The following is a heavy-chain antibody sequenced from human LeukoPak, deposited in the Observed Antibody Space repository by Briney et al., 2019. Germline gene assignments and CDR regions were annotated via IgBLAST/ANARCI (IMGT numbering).Heavy chain of an antibody. V-gene: IGHV3-43*02. Sequence: PGGSLTLSRVASGLPIADFAMHSVRQAPGKGLEWVSLISGDGVSTFYADSVKGRFSISRDNSKNSLSLEMNSLRTEDTAMYYCARESGKFDYWGQGTLVTVSS. CDR2: ISGDGVST. J-gene: IGHJ4*02. CDR1: GLPIADFA. CDR3: ARESGKFDY.